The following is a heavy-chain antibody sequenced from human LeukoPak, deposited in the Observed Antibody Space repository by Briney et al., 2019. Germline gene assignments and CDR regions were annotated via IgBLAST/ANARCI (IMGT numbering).Heavy chain of an antibody. J-gene: IGHJ4*02. V-gene: IGHV3-48*01. CDR3: ASDVEMATDKAFDY. CDR2: ISSSSSTI. Sequence: GGSLRLSCAASGFTFSSYSMNWVRQAPGKGLEWVSYISSSSSTIYYADSVKGRFTISRDNAKNSLYLQMNSLRAEDTAVYYCASDVEMATDKAFDYWGQGTLVTVSS. D-gene: IGHD5-24*01. CDR1: GFTFSSYS.